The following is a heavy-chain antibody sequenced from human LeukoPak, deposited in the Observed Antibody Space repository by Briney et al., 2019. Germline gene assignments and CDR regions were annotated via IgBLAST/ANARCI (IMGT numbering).Heavy chain of an antibody. CDR2: ISDDGTNK. CDR3: ARGSEGSCSSTSCPRYFQH. J-gene: IGHJ1*01. Sequence: GGSLRLSCAASGFTFSSYAFHWVRPAPGKGLEWVAVISDDGTNKNYGDSVKGRFTISRDNSKNTLYLQMNSLRVEDTAVYYCARGSEGSCSSTSCPRYFQHWGQGTLVTVSS. V-gene: IGHV3-30-3*01. D-gene: IGHD2-2*01. CDR1: GFTFSSYA.